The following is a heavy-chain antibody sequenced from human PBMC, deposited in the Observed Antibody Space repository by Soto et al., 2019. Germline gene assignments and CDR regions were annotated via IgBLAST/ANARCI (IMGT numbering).Heavy chain of an antibody. D-gene: IGHD2-15*01. CDR3: AREGVVVVAASLYYYGMDV. CDR2: IYSGGST. Sequence: PGGSLRLSCAASGFTVSSNYMSWVRQAPGKGLEWVSVIYSGGSTYYADSVKGRFTISRDNSKNTLYLQMNSLRAEDTAVYYCAREGVVVVAASLYYYGMDVWGQGTTVTVSS. CDR1: GFTVSSNY. J-gene: IGHJ6*02. V-gene: IGHV3-53*01.